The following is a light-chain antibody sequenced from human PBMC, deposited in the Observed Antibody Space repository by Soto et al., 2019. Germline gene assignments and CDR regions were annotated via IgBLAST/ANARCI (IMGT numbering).Light chain of an antibody. J-gene: IGLJ2*01. Sequence: SSELTQPPSVSVAPGQTATITCGGDNIGRKSVHWYQQKSGQAPVLVVYDDSDRPSGIPDRFSGSNSGNTATLTLSRVEVGDEADYYCQVWHSSSDLPNVLFGGGTKVTVL. CDR1: NIGRKS. V-gene: IGLV3-21*02. CDR2: DDS. CDR3: QVWHSSSDLPNVL.